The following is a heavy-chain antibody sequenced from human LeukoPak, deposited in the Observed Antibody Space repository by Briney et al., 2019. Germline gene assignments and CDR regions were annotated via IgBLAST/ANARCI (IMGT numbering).Heavy chain of an antibody. Sequence: GGSLRLSCAASGFTFSSYEMNWVRRAPGKGLEWVSYISSSGSTIYYADSVKGRFTISRDNAKNSLYLQMNSLRAEDTAVYYCARDKGYSYGREDYWGQGTLVTVSS. V-gene: IGHV3-48*03. CDR1: GFTFSSYE. CDR2: ISSSGSTI. CDR3: ARDKGYSYGREDY. J-gene: IGHJ4*02. D-gene: IGHD5-18*01.